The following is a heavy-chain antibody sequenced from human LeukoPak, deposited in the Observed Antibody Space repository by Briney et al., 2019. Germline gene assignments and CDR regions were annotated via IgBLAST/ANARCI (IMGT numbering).Heavy chain of an antibody. V-gene: IGHV1-2*02. CDR1: GYTFTGYY. Sequence: ASVKVSCKASGYTFTGYYMHWVRQAPGQGLEWMGWINPNSGDTKYVQNFQGRVTMTRDTSISTVYMELSSLRSEDTAVYYCARDSPRSIAAHDAFDIWGQGTMVTVSS. CDR3: ARDSPRSIAAHDAFDI. CDR2: INPNSGDT. D-gene: IGHD6-6*01. J-gene: IGHJ3*02.